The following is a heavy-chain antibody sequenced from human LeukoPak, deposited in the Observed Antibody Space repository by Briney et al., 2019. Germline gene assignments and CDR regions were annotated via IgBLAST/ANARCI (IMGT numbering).Heavy chain of an antibody. CDR3: AREGSNYYFDY. J-gene: IGHJ4*02. V-gene: IGHV3-7*01. CDR1: GFTFSSYW. CDR2: IKQVGSEK. Sequence: GGSLRLSCAASGFTFSSYWMSWVRQAPGKGLEWVANIKQVGSEKYYVDSVKGRFTISRDNAKNSLYLQMNSLRAEDTAVYYCAREGSNYYFDYWGQGTLVTVSS. D-gene: IGHD4-11*01.